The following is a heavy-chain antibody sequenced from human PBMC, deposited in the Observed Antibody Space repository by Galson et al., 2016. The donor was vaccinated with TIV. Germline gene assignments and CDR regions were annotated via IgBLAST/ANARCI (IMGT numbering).Heavy chain of an antibody. CDR3: ARDSPRLCSTTSCLLHY. D-gene: IGHD5/OR15-5a*01. V-gene: IGHV3-21*01. CDR1: GFTFRAYS. Sequence: SLRLSCAASGFTFRAYSMNWVRQAPGKGLEWVASITGVSSYTYYAASVKGRFSISRENADNSLFLEMNSLKVEDTAVYFCARDSPRLCSTTSCLLHYWGQGTVVTVSS. J-gene: IGHJ4*02. CDR2: ITGVSSYT.